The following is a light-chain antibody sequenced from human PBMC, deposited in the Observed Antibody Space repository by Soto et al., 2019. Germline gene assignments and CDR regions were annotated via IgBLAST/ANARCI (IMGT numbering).Light chain of an antibody. V-gene: IGKV1-6*01. CDR2: GAS. CDR3: QQYHNCPA. CDR1: QAIRND. Sequence: AIQMTQSPSSLSASVGDRVTITCRASQAIRNDLGWYQQKPGKAPNLLIFGASNLQAGVPVRFSASGSGTNFTLTISNLQPEDFASYYCQQYHNCPAFGQGTKVEIK. J-gene: IGKJ1*01.